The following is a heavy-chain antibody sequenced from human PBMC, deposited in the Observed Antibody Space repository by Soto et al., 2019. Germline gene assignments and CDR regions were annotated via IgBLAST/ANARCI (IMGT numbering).Heavy chain of an antibody. V-gene: IGHV3-23*01. Sequence: EVQLLESGGGLVQPGGSLRLSCAASGFTFSSYAMSWVRQAPGKGLEWVSAISGSGGSTYYADSVKGRFTISRDHSKNTRYLQMNSLRAEDTAVYYCAKDRGAYVWGNYLDNWGQGTLVTVSS. J-gene: IGHJ4*02. CDR3: AKDRGAYVWGNYLDN. CDR1: GFTFSSYA. CDR2: ISGSGGST. D-gene: IGHD3-16*02.